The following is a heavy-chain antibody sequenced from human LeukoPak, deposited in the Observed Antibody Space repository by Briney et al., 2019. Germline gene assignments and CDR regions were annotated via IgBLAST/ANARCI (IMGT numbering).Heavy chain of an antibody. J-gene: IGHJ6*03. CDR2: ISYDGSNK. CDR3: AKDPNSNYYYYMDV. Sequence: PGRSLRLSCAASGFTFSSYAMHWVRQAPGKGLEWVAVISYDGSNKYYADSVKGRFTISRDNSKNTLYLQMNSLRAEDTAVYYCAKDPNSNYYYYMDVWGKGTTVIVSS. CDR1: GFTFSSYA. V-gene: IGHV3-30-3*01. D-gene: IGHD4-11*01.